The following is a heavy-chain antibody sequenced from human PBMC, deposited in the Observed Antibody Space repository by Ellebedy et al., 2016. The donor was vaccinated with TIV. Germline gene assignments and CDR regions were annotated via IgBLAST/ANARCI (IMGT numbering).Heavy chain of an antibody. Sequence: PGGSLRLSCAASGFTFSSSAMRWVRQAAGKGLEWISNISDKGGITYYADSVKGRFTISRDDSKNTLYLQMNSLRVEDTAVYYCAKGGIATGGSWSGTGDYWGQGALVTVSS. J-gene: IGHJ4*02. D-gene: IGHD6-13*01. CDR1: GFTFSSSA. CDR3: AKGGIATGGSWSGTGDY. CDR2: ISDKGGIT. V-gene: IGHV3-23*01.